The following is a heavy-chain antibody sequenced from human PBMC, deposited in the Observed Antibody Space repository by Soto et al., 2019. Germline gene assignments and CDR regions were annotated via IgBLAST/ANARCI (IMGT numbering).Heavy chain of an antibody. Sequence: PGESLKISCKGSGYSFTSYWISWVRQMPGKGLEWMERIDPSDSYTNYSPSFQGHVTISADKSISTAYLQWSSLKASDTAMYYCARHNSLHSSSENWGQGTLVTVSS. CDR2: IDPSDSYT. CDR3: ARHNSLHSSSEN. V-gene: IGHV5-10-1*01. CDR1: GYSFTSYW. D-gene: IGHD6-13*01. J-gene: IGHJ4*02.